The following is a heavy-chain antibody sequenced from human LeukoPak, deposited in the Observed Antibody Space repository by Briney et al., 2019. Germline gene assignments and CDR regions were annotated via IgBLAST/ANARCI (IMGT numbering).Heavy chain of an antibody. D-gene: IGHD6-19*01. Sequence: GGSLRLSCAASGFTFSSYEMNWVRQAPGKGLEWVSYISTSGNTIYYADSVKGRFTMSRDNAKKSLFLQMDRLGADDTAVYHCARGPLIAVTGTGYWGQGTLDTVSS. CDR1: GFTFSSYE. CDR2: ISTSGNTI. CDR3: ARGPLIAVTGTGY. V-gene: IGHV3-48*03. J-gene: IGHJ4*02.